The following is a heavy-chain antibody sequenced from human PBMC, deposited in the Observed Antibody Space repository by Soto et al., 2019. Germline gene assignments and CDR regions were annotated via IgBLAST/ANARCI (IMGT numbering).Heavy chain of an antibody. CDR1: GYTFSSYY. V-gene: IGHV1-46*01. CDR2: INPNGGST. J-gene: IGHJ4*02. Sequence: QVQLVQSGAEVKKPGASVKVSCKASGYTFSSYYIHWVRQAPGQGLEWIGIINPNGGSTNYAQNFRGRLTVTRDTSSATVCMDLRALTPDDAAMYYSARGLGLGDCWAQGTLVTVSS. D-gene: IGHD3-9*01. CDR3: ARGLGLGDC.